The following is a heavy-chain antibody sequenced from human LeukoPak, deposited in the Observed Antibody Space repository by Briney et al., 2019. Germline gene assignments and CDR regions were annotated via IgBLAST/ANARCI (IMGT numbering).Heavy chain of an antibody. CDR3: ARDYGDYVSPDY. CDR1: GFTFSSYA. Sequence: GGSLRLSCGASGFTFSSYAMSWVRQAPGKGLEWVSGISGSGGTTSYADSVKGRFTISRDNSENTLYLQMNSLRAEDTAVYYCARDYGDYVSPDYWGQGTLVTVSS. D-gene: IGHD4-17*01. J-gene: IGHJ4*02. CDR2: ISGSGGTT. V-gene: IGHV3-23*01.